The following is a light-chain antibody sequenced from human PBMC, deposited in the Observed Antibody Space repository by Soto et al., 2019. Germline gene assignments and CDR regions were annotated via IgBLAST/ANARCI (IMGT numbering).Light chain of an antibody. CDR3: QQYNNWPPMA. Sequence: EIAMTQSPATLSASPGERATLSCRASQSVSSNLAWYQQKPGQAPRLLIFGASTRATGIPARFSGSGSGTEFTLTISSLQSEDFAVYYCQQYNNWPPMAFGQGTKVEIK. CDR2: GAS. V-gene: IGKV3-15*01. CDR1: QSVSSN. J-gene: IGKJ1*01.